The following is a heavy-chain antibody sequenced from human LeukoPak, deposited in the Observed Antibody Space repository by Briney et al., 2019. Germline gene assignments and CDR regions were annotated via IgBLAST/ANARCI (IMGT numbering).Heavy chain of an antibody. J-gene: IGHJ4*02. CDR1: GGSFSGYY. CDR3: ARGYYDILTGYYPCYFDY. CDR2: INHSGST. V-gene: IGHV4-34*01. D-gene: IGHD3-9*01. Sequence: PSETLSLTCAVYGGSFSGYYWSWIRQPPGKGLEWIGEINHSGSTNYNPSLKSRVTISVDTSKNQFSLKLSSVTAADTAVYYCARGYYDILTGYYPCYFDYWGQGTLVTVSS.